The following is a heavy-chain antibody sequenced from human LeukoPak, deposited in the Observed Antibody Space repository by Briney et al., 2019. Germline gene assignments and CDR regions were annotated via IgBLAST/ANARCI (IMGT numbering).Heavy chain of an antibody. CDR1: GFTFSSYS. CDR3: AGEASPYSGSYYCDY. CDR2: ITSRSTYI. J-gene: IGHJ4*02. Sequence: PGGSLRLSCAASGFTFSSYSMHWVRQAPGKGLEWVSSITSRSTYIYYADSMKGRFTISRDNAKNSLYLQLTSLRADDTAVYYCAGEASPYSGSYYCDYWGQGTLVTVSS. V-gene: IGHV3-21*01. D-gene: IGHD1-26*01.